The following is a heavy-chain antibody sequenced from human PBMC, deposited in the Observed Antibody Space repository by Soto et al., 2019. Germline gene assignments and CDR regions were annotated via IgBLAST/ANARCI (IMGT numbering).Heavy chain of an antibody. CDR3: ARDSGDYFDY. CDR1: GFPFSSYG. D-gene: IGHD2-21*01. CDR2: IWYDGSNK. Sequence: GGSMRLSCEASGFPFSSYGMHWVRQAPGKGLEWVAVIWYDGSNKYYADSVKGRFTISRDNSKNTLYLQMNSLRAEDTAVYYCARDSGDYFDYWGQGTLVTVSS. V-gene: IGHV3-33*01. J-gene: IGHJ4*02.